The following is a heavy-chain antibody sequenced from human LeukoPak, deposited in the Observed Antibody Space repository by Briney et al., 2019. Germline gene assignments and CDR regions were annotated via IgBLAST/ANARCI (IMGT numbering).Heavy chain of an antibody. CDR3: ARTTIFGVIDYYYYMDV. Sequence: SVKVSCKASGYTFNNYGISWVRQAPGQGLEWMGGIIPIFGTANYAQKFQGRVTITADKSTSTAYMELSSLRSEDTAVYYCARTTIFGVIDYYYYMDVWGKGTTVTVSS. J-gene: IGHJ6*03. V-gene: IGHV1-69*06. D-gene: IGHD3-3*01. CDR1: GYTFNNYG. CDR2: IIPIFGTA.